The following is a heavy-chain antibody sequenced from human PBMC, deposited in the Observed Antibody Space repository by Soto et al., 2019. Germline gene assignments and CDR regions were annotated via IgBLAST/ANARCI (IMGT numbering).Heavy chain of an antibody. J-gene: IGHJ4*02. D-gene: IGHD2-2*01. CDR1: GGSISSYY. Sequence: TSETLSLTCTVSGGSISSYYWSWIRQPPGKGLEWIGYIYYSGSSNYNPSLKSRVTISVDTSKNQFSLKLSSVTAADTAVYYCARVGKILGYCSSTSCPIDYCGQVNLVTVSS. CDR3: ARVGKILGYCSSTSCPIDY. V-gene: IGHV4-59*01. CDR2: IYYSGSS.